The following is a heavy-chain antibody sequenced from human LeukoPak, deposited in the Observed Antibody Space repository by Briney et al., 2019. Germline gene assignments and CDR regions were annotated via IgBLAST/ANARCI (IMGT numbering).Heavy chain of an antibody. J-gene: IGHJ3*02. D-gene: IGHD1-14*01. CDR2: ISHIGST. CDR1: GDSITGHY. Sequence: PSETLSLTCSVSGDSITGHYLTWIRQPPGNGLEWIGYISHIGSTNYNPSLKSRVTISVDTSKNQFSLKLTSVTAAGTALYYCARDRISINALDMWGQGTMVTVSS. V-gene: IGHV4-59*11. CDR3: ARDRISINALDM.